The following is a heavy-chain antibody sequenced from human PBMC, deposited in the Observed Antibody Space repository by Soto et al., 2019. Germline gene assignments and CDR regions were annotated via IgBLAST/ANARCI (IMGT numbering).Heavy chain of an antibody. J-gene: IGHJ5*02. CDR2: ISGSGGST. D-gene: IGHD3-3*01. CDR1: GDTVRSYA. V-gene: IGHV3-23*01. Sequence: CAACGDTVRSYAVGGARKAPGKGLEWVSAISGSGGSTYYADSVKGRFTISRDNSKNTLYLQMNSLRAEDTAVYYCAKDSLFFQESWFDPWGQGTLVTVSS. CDR3: AKDSLFFQESWFDP.